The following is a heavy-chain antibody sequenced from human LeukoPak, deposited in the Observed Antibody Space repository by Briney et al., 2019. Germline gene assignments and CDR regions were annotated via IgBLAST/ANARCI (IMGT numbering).Heavy chain of an antibody. CDR1: GFTFSSYS. V-gene: IGHV3-48*01. CDR2: ISSSSSTI. D-gene: IGHD3-9*01. Sequence: GGSLRLSCAASGFTFSSYSMNWVRQAPGKGLEWVSYISSSSSTIYYADSVKGRFTISRDNSKNTLYLQMNSLRAEDTAVYYCAKVAILRYFDWSIDAFDIWGQGTMVTVSS. CDR3: AKVAILRYFDWSIDAFDI. J-gene: IGHJ3*02.